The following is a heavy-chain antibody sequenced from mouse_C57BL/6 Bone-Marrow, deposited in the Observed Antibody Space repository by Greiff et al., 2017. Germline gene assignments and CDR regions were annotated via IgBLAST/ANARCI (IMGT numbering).Heavy chain of an antibody. CDR3: ARYPSYYAMDY. Sequence: QVQLQQPGAELVKPGASVKLSCKASGYTFTSYWMPWVKQRPGQGLEWIGMIHPNSGSTNYNEKFKSKATLTVDKSSSTAYMQISSLTSEDSAVYYCARYPSYYAMDYWGQGTSVTVSS. V-gene: IGHV1-64*01. CDR2: IHPNSGST. J-gene: IGHJ4*01. CDR1: GYTFTSYW.